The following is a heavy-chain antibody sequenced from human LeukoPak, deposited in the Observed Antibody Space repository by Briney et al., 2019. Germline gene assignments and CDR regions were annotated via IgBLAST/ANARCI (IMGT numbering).Heavy chain of an antibody. CDR3: ARDREYYDS. CDR1: GGSINSYY. J-gene: IGHJ4*02. V-gene: IGHV4-59*12. Sequence: SETLSLTCTVAGGSINSYYWGWIRQPPGRGLEWIGYIYYSGSTYYNPSLKSRVTISVDTSKNQFSLKLSSVTAADTAVYYCARDREYYDSWGQGTLVTVSS. CDR2: IYYSGST.